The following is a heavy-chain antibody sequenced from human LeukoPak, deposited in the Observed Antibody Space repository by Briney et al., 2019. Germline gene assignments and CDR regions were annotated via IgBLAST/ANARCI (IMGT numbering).Heavy chain of an antibody. CDR1: GFTFSDYY. J-gene: IGHJ4*02. D-gene: IGHD2-21*02. CDR2: ISSSSSYT. Sequence: GGSLRLSCAASGFTFSDYYMSWIRQAPGKGLEWVSYISSSSSYTNYADSVKGRFTIPRDNAKNSLYLQMNSLRAEDTTVYYCARVPSSISSTAIIFYYFDYWGQGTLVTVSS. CDR3: ARVPSSISSTAIIFYYFDY. V-gene: IGHV3-11*06.